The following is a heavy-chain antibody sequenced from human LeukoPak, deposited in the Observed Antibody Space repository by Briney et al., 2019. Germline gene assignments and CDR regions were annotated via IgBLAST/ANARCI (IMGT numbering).Heavy chain of an antibody. CDR2: IYYSGST. Sequence: PSETLSLTCTVSGSSISGYYWNWIRQPPGKGLEWIGYIYYSGSTNYNPSLKSRVTISLDTSKKHFSLKLSSVTAADTAVYYCARHDILTGYYSPLYYFDYWGQGTLVTVSS. J-gene: IGHJ4*02. D-gene: IGHD3-9*01. CDR3: ARHDILTGYYSPLYYFDY. CDR1: GSSISGYY. V-gene: IGHV4-59*08.